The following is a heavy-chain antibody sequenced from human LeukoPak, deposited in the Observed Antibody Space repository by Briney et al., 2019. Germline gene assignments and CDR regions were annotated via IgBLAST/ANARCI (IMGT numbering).Heavy chain of an antibody. CDR2: ISSGSSTI. V-gene: IGHV3-48*01. Sequence: GGSLRLSCAASGFTFSIYSMNWVRQAPGKGLEWVSYISSGSSTIYYADSVKGRFTISRDNAKNSLYLQMNSLRAEDTAVYYCARDPKIVGATMEQEPNWFDPWGQGTLVTVSS. D-gene: IGHD1-26*01. CDR3: ARDPKIVGATMEQEPNWFDP. CDR1: GFTFSIYS. J-gene: IGHJ5*02.